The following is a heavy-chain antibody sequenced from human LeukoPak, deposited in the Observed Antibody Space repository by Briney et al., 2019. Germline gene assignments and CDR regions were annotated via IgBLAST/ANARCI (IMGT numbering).Heavy chain of an antibody. D-gene: IGHD1-26*01. CDR3: TRSRRASVGFSDY. V-gene: IGHV3-23*01. J-gene: IGHJ4*02. Sequence: PGGSLRLSCAASGFTFSSYGMNWVRQAPGKGLEWVSGISGGGSGTYYADSVKGRFTISRDNSKNTLSLQMNSLTAEDSAIYYCTRSRRASVGFSDYWGQGTQVTVSS. CDR2: ISGGGSGT. CDR1: GFTFSSYG.